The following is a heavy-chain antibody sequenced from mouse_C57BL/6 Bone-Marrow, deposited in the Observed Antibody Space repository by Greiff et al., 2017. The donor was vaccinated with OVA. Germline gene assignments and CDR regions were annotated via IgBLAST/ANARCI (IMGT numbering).Heavy chain of an antibody. J-gene: IGHJ1*03. Sequence: EVQLVESEGGLVQPGSSMKLSCTASGFTFSDYYMAWVRQVPEKGLEWVANINYDGSSTYYLDSLKSRFIISRDNAKNILYLQMSSLKSEDTATYYCAREGYGSYWYFDVWGTGTTVTVSS. D-gene: IGHD1-1*01. CDR3: AREGYGSYWYFDV. CDR2: INYDGSST. CDR1: GFTFSDYY. V-gene: IGHV5-16*01.